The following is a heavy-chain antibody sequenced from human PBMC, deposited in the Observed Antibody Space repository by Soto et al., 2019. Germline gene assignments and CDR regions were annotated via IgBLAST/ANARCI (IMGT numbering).Heavy chain of an antibody. J-gene: IGHJ5*02. V-gene: IGHV1-18*04. CDR3: ARVLLWFGESGRFDP. D-gene: IGHD3-10*01. Sequence: SVKVSCKASCYTFTSYGISWVRQAPGQGLEWMGWISAYNGNTNYAQKLQGRVTMTTDTSTSTAYMELRSLRSDDTAVYYCARVLLWFGESGRFDPWGQGTLVTVS. CDR1: CYTFTSYG. CDR2: ISAYNGNT.